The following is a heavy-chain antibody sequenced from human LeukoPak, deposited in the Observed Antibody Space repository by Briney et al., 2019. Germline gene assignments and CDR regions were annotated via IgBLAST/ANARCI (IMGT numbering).Heavy chain of an antibody. D-gene: IGHD2-15*01. Sequence: ASVKVSCKASGYTFTGYYMHWVRQAPGQGLEWMGWINPNSGGTNYAQKFQGRVTMTRDTSISTAYMELSRLRSDDTAVYYCATEVPQCSHGTCYFGWLDPWGQGTLVTVSS. V-gene: IGHV1-2*02. J-gene: IGHJ5*02. CDR3: ATEVPQCSHGTCYFGWLDP. CDR1: GYTFTGYY. CDR2: INPNSGGT.